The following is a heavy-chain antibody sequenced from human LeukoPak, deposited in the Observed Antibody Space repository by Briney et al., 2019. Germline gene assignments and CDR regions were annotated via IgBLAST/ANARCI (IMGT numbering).Heavy chain of an antibody. CDR1: GGSISSYY. CDR3: ARDSTQLVFDY. CDR2: IYYSGST. J-gene: IGHJ4*02. D-gene: IGHD6-6*01. Sequence: SESLSLTCTVSGGSISSYYWSWIRQPPGKGLEWIGYIYYSGSTNYNPSLKSRVTISVDTSKNQFSLKLSSVTAADTAVYYCARDSTQLVFDYWGQRTLVTVSS. V-gene: IGHV4-59*01.